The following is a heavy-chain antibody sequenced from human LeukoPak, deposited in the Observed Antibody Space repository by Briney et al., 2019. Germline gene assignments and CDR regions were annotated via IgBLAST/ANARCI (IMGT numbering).Heavy chain of an antibody. J-gene: IGHJ1*01. CDR1: GFTFNRCW. V-gene: IGHV3-7*01. Sequence: GGSLRLSCVVSGFTFNRCWMNWVRQAPGKGLEWVAHINPDGRDTYYVDSVKGRFTISRDNAQNSMYLQMNSLRVEDTAVYYCTSWGDTTAEYFQRWGQGTLVTVSS. CDR3: TSWGDTTAEYFQR. CDR2: INPDGRDT. D-gene: IGHD2-21*02.